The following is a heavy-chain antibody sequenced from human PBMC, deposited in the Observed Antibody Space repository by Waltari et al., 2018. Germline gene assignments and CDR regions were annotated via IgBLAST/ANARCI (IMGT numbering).Heavy chain of an antibody. CDR2: IYYDGST. D-gene: IGHD6-6*01. V-gene: IGHV4-30-4*08. CDR1: GGSITSGDYY. J-gene: IGHJ4*02. Sequence: QVQLQESGPGLVKPSQTLSLTCTVSGGSITSGDYYWSWIRQPPGKGLEWIGYIYYDGSTYYHPSLKTRITISLDTSKNQFSLKLSSVTAADTAVYYCARDRAYRSSSRPLDYWGQGTLVTVSS. CDR3: ARDRAYRSSSRPLDY.